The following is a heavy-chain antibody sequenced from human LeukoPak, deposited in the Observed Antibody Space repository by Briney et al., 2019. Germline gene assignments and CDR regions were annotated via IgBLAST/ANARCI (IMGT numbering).Heavy chain of an antibody. CDR3: ARDMDVGLGELIDY. CDR2: IIPTLGVT. Sequence: SVKVSCKASGGTFTSHAISWVRQAPGQGLEWMGRIIPTLGVTTYAQKLQGRVTITADRSTSTAYMELRSLRSEDTAVYYCARDMDVGLGELIDYWGQGTLVTVSS. J-gene: IGHJ4*02. D-gene: IGHD3-10*01. V-gene: IGHV1-69*04. CDR1: GGTFTSHA.